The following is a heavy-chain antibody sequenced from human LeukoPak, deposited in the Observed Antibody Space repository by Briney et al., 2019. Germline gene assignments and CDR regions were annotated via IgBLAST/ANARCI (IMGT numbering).Heavy chain of an antibody. D-gene: IGHD6-13*01. J-gene: IGHJ5*02. CDR2: IYYSGST. V-gene: IGHV4-59*01. Sequence: SETLSLTCTVSGGSIRNYYWNWIRQPPGKGLEGIGYIYYSGSTKYNPSLKSRVTISVDTSKNQFSLNLRSVTPADMAIYYCARAAAPGIRGWFDPWGQGTLVTVSS. CDR1: GGSIRNYY. CDR3: ARAAAPGIRGWFDP.